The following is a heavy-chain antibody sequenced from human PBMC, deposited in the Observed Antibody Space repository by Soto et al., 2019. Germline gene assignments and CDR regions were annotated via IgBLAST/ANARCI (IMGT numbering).Heavy chain of an antibody. CDR3: AKSRARVVHRINPAADY. Sequence: EVQLLESGGGLVQPGGSLRLSCGASGFTFSIYAMSWVRQAPRKGLEWVSGISASGGSTYYADSMKGRFIISRDNSKNTGFLEMNSLTAEDTAVYYCAKSRARVVHRINPAADYWGQGTLVTVSA. J-gene: IGHJ4*02. CDR1: GFTFSIYA. D-gene: IGHD6-6*01. CDR2: ISASGGST. V-gene: IGHV3-23*01.